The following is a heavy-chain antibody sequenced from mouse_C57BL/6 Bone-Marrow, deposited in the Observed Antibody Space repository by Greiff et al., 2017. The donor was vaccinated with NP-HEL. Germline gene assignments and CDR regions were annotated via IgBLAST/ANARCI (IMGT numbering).Heavy chain of an antibody. D-gene: IGHD2-12*01. Sequence: EVKLMESGGDLVKPGGSLKLSCAASGFTFSSYGMSWVRQTPDKRLEWVATISSGGSYTYYPDSVKGRFTISRDNAKNTLYLQMSSLKSEDTAMYYCARRLRRGGFAYWGQGTLVTVSA. V-gene: IGHV5-6*02. CDR1: GFTFSSYG. CDR2: ISSGGSYT. CDR3: ARRLRRGGFAY. J-gene: IGHJ3*01.